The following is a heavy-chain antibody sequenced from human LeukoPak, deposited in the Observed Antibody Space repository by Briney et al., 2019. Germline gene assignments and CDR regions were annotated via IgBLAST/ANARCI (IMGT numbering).Heavy chain of an antibody. D-gene: IGHD1-26*01. Sequence: PGASLQISCEGSGSLFSNYWIGWVRHLPGKGLEWMGIIYPGDSDTRYSPSFQGQVTISADKSISTAYLQWTSLQASDTAMYYCARQGPTTSRAFDIWGQGTLVTVSS. CDR1: GSLFSNYW. CDR3: ARQGPTTSRAFDI. J-gene: IGHJ3*02. CDR2: IYPGDSDT. V-gene: IGHV5-51*01.